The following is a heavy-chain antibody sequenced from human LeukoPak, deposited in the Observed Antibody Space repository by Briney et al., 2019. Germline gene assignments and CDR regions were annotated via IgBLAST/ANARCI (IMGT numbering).Heavy chain of an antibody. CDR1: GFTFSGYE. D-gene: IGHD6-19*01. V-gene: IGHV3-48*03. J-gene: IGHJ4*02. Sequence: GGSLRLSCAASGFTFSGYEMNWVRQAPGKGLEWVSYISSSGSIIYYADSVKGRFTISRDDAKNSLYLQMNSLRAEDTAVYYCARDDAGYSSGWYWVYWGQGTLVTVSS. CDR2: ISSSGSII. CDR3: ARDDAGYSSGWYWVY.